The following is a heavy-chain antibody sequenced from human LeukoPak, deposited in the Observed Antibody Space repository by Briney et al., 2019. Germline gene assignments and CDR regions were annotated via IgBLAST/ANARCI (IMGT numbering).Heavy chain of an antibody. D-gene: IGHD1-26*01. V-gene: IGHV1-69*04. CDR1: EGTFSSYA. J-gene: IGHJ4*02. CDR2: IIPILGIA. CDR3: AREAIVGEYYFDY. Sequence: GASVKVSCKASEGTFSSYAISWVRQAPGQGLEWMGRIIPILGIANYAQKFQGRVTITADKSTSTAYMELSSLRSEDTAVYYCAREAIVGEYYFDYWGQGTLVTVSS.